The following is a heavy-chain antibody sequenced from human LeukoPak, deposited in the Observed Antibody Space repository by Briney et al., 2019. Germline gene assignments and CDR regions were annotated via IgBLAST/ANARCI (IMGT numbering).Heavy chain of an antibody. J-gene: IGHJ3*02. CDR3: SRGGAPAGYAYDI. V-gene: IGHV3-13*01. CDR1: GFTFSSYD. CDR2: IGTAGDT. D-gene: IGHD6-13*01. Sequence: GGSLRLSCATSGFTFSSYDMHWVRQATGEGLEWVSAIGTAGDTYYPGSVKGRFTISRDNAKNSLYLQMNNPRAGDTAVYYCSRGGAPAGYAYDIWGHGTVVTVSS.